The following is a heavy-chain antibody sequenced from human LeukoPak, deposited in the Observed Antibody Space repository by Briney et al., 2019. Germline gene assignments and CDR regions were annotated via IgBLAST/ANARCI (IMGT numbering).Heavy chain of an antibody. J-gene: IGHJ5*02. CDR2: IYPGDSDT. V-gene: IGHV5-51*01. CDR1: GYIFTSYW. CDR3: TITMVRGVTPCWFDP. Sequence: GASLKISRKGSGYIFTSYWIGWVRQTPGKGLEWMGIIYPGDSDTRYSPSFQGQVTISADKSISTAYLQWSSLKASDTAMYYCTITMVRGVTPCWFDPWGQGTLVTVSS. D-gene: IGHD3-10*01.